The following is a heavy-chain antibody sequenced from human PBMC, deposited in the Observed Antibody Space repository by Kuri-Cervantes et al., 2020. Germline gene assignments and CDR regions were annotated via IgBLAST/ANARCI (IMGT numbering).Heavy chain of an antibody. Sequence: GGSLRLSCAASGFTFSGYGVCWVRQDPDRGLEWVAVISDDGSRPYYADSVKGRFTISRDNSKNTLYLQMNSLRAEDTAVYYCARDQDYYGSGGWFDPWGQGTLVTVSS. CDR2: ISDDGSRP. CDR1: GFTFSGYG. CDR3: ARDQDYYGSGGWFDP. J-gene: IGHJ5*02. V-gene: IGHV3-30*04. D-gene: IGHD3-10*01.